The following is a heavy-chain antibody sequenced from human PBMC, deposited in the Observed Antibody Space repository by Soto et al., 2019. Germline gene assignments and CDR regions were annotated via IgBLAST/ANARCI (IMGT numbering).Heavy chain of an antibody. CDR3: ARDRGHYYYYGMDV. Sequence: EVQLVESGGGLVQPGGPLRLSCAASGFTFSSNWMSWVRQAPGKGLEWVANIKQDGSEKYYVDSVKGRFTISRDNAKNSLYLQMNSLRDEDTAVYYCARDRGHYYYYGMDVWGQGTTVTVSS. CDR1: GFTFSSNW. CDR2: IKQDGSEK. J-gene: IGHJ6*02. V-gene: IGHV3-7*03.